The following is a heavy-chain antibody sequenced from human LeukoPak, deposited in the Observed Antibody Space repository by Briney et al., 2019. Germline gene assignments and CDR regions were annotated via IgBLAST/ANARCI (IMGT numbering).Heavy chain of an antibody. CDR3: ARDKIVGATTLDY. Sequence: GGSLRLSCAASGFTFSSYAMSWVRQAPGKGLEWVANIKEDGSEKHYVDSVKGRFTIFRDNAKNSLYMEMNSLRAEDTAVYYCARDKIVGATTLDYWGQGTLVTVSS. V-gene: IGHV3-7*01. CDR2: IKEDGSEK. CDR1: GFTFSSYA. J-gene: IGHJ4*02. D-gene: IGHD1-26*01.